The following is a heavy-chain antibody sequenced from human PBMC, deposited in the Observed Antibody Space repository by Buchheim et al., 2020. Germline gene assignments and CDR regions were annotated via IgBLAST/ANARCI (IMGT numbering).Heavy chain of an antibody. CDR3: ARSPFYDFLTGYYDS. V-gene: IGHV3-23*01. CDR1: GFTFRDYA. Sequence: EVQLLESGGGLVQPGGPLTLSCAASGFTFRDYAMSWVRQAPGMGLELVSGIVGTGVRTYYADSVRGRFTLSRGNSNHILFLQMGSLRAEDTALYYCARSPFYDFLTGYYDSWGQGTL. J-gene: IGHJ4*02. CDR2: IVGTGVRT. D-gene: IGHD3-9*01.